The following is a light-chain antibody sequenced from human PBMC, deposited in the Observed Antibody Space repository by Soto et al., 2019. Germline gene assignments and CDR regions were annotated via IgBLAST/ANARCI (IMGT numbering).Light chain of an antibody. CDR3: QQYNHWWT. CDR1: QSVSTN. J-gene: IGKJ1*01. Sequence: EIVMTQYPATLSVSPGERATLSCRASQSVSTNLVWYQQKPGQAPRLLIYGASTRATGVPGRFSGTVSGTEFTLTISSLQSEDSAVYYCQQYNHWWTFGQGTKVEI. V-gene: IGKV3-15*01. CDR2: GAS.